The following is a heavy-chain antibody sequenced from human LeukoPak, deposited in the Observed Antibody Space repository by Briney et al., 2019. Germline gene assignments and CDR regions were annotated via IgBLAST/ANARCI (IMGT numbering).Heavy chain of an antibody. J-gene: IGHJ4*02. Sequence: PSETLSLTCAVYGGSFSGYYLSWIRQPPGKGLEWIGEINHSGSTNYNPSLKSRVTISVDTSKNQFSLKLSSVTAADTAVYYCARGTVVPAAMDYWGQGTLVTVSS. V-gene: IGHV4-34*01. CDR1: GGSFSGYY. CDR3: ARGTVVPAAMDY. CDR2: INHSGST. D-gene: IGHD2-2*01.